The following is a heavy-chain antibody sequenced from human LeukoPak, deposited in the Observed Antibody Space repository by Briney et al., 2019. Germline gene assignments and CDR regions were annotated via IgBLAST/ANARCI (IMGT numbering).Heavy chain of an antibody. CDR3: ARGPDYDSSGYYSALDY. D-gene: IGHD3-22*01. CDR2: SYYSGST. CDR1: GITLRNYGS. V-gene: IGHV4-39*07. Sequence: LRLSCPVSGITLRNYGSSWVRQAPGRGLAGIGISYYSGSTYYNPSLKSRVTISVDTSKNQFSLKLSSVTAADTAVYYCARGPDYDSSGYYSALDYWAREPWSPSPQ. J-gene: IGHJ4*02.